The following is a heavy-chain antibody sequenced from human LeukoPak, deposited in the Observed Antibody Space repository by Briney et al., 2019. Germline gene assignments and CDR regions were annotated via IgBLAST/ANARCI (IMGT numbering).Heavy chain of an antibody. D-gene: IGHD3-3*01. CDR3: ARGMLSSAGYHWYYYMDV. Sequence: PGGSLRLSCVASGFTSGNYWMHWVRQAPGKGPKWVSRIDDDGTDTHYAVSVKGRFTISRDNAKNTLYLQMNSLRGEDTAVYYCARGMLSSAGYHWYYYMDVWGKGAMVTVSS. V-gene: IGHV3-74*01. J-gene: IGHJ6*03. CDR2: IDDDGTDT. CDR1: GFTSGNYW.